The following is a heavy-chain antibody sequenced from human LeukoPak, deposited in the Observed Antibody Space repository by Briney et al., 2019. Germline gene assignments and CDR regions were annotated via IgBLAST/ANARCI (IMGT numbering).Heavy chain of an antibody. V-gene: IGHV3-7*01. CDR1: GFSFTSYW. J-gene: IGHJ4*02. CDR3: ARDGSNPYFDY. D-gene: IGHD6-13*01. CDR2: INRDGSEK. Sequence: GGSLRLSCAASGFSFTSYWMSWVRQAPGQGLEWVANINRDGSEKYYVDSVKSRFTISRDSGKNSLYLQMNSLRAEDTAVYFCARDGSNPYFDYWGQGSLVTVSS.